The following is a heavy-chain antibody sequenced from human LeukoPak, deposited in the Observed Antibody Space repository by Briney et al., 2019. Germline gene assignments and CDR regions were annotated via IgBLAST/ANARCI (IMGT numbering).Heavy chain of an antibody. Sequence: PSETLSLTCTVSGGSISSSSYYWGWIRQPPGKGLEWIGSTYYSGSTYYNPSLKSRDTISVDTSKNQFSLKLSSVTAADTAVYYCASVPIRPTLNAFDIWGQGTMVTVSS. CDR3: ASVPIRPTLNAFDI. CDR1: GGSISSSSYY. D-gene: IGHD2-21*01. V-gene: IGHV4-39*01. CDR2: TYYSGST. J-gene: IGHJ3*02.